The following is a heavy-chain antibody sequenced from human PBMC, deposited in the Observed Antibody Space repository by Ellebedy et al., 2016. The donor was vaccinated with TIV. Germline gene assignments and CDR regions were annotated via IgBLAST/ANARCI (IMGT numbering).Heavy chain of an antibody. Sequence: MPSETLSLTCTVSGGSISSYYWSWIRQPPGKGLEWSGYIYYSGSTNYNPSLKSRVTISVDTSKNQFSLKLSSVNAADTAVYYCARGYSSGWYNWFDPWGQGTLVTVSS. CDR2: IYYSGST. D-gene: IGHD6-19*01. V-gene: IGHV4-59*01. CDR3: ARGYSSGWYNWFDP. J-gene: IGHJ5*02. CDR1: GGSISSYY.